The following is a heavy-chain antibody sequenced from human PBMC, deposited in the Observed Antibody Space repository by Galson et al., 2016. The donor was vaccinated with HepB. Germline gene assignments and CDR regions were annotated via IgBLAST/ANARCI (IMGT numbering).Heavy chain of an antibody. CDR1: GDSVSSNSAS. D-gene: IGHD6-13*01. J-gene: IGHJ4*02. Sequence: CAISGDSVSSNSASWNWIKQSPSSALEWLGRTYYRSKWYNDYAVSVKSRITINPDTSKNQFSLQLNSVTPEDTAVYYCARDLSSSWFPFDYWGQGTLVTVSS. CDR3: ARDLSSSWFPFDY. V-gene: IGHV6-1*01. CDR2: TYYRSKWYN.